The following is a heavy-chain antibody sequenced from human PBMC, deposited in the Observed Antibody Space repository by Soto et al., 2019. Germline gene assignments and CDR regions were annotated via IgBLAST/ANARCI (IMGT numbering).Heavy chain of an antibody. V-gene: IGHV3-48*02. CDR2: ISSSSSTI. D-gene: IGHD2-2*01. CDR1: GFTFSSYS. CDR3: ARIGGRCSSTTSPAGHAFEI. Sequence: EVQLVESGGGLVQPGGSLRLSCAASGFTFSSYSMNWVRQAPGKGLEWVSYISSSSSTIYYVDSVKGRFTISRDNAKNSLYLPMNSMREEDTAVYYCARIGGRCSSTTSPAGHAFEIWGQGTMVTVSS. J-gene: IGHJ3*02.